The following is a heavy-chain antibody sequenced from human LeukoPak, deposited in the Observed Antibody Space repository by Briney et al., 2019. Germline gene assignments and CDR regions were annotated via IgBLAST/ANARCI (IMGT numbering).Heavy chain of an antibody. CDR3: ARDRNDILTGYYFPPGDFDY. CDR1: GYTFTSYG. V-gene: IGHV1-18*01. CDR2: TSAYNGNT. D-gene: IGHD3-9*01. Sequence: ASVKVSCKASGYTFTSYGISWVRRAPGQGLEWMGCTSAYNGNTNYAQKLQGRVTMTTDTSTSTAYMELRSLRSDDTAVYYCARDRNDILTGYYFPPGDFDYWGQGTLVTVSS. J-gene: IGHJ4*02.